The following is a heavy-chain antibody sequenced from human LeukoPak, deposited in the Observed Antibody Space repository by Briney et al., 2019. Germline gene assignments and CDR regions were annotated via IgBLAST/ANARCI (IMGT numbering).Heavy chain of an antibody. CDR1: GGSFSGYY. V-gene: IGHV4-34*09. Sequence: SETLSLTCAVYGGSFSGYYWSWIRQPPGKGLEWIGEINHSGSTYYNPSLKSRVTISVDTSKNQFSLKLSSVTAADTAVYYCARMTTRDAFDIWGQGTMVTVSS. D-gene: IGHD4-17*01. CDR3: ARMTTRDAFDI. J-gene: IGHJ3*02. CDR2: INHSGST.